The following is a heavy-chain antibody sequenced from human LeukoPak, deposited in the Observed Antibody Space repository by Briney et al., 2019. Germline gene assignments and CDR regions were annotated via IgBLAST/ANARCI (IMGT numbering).Heavy chain of an antibody. CDR2: ISGSGGST. Sequence: QPGGSLRLSCAASGFTFSSYAMSWVRQAPGKGLEWVSAISGSGGSTYYADSVKGRFTISRDNSKNTLYLQMNSLRSEDTAVYYCARDATGDGDLESWGQGTLVTVSP. V-gene: IGHV3-23*01. CDR1: GFTFSSYA. CDR3: ARDATGDGDLES. J-gene: IGHJ5*02. D-gene: IGHD4-17*01.